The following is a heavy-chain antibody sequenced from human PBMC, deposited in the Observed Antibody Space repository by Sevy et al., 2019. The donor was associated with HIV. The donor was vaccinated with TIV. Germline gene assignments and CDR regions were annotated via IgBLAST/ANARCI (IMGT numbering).Heavy chain of an antibody. CDR1: GGTFSSYG. J-gene: IGHJ4*02. CDR3: ARGGGNGWYYFDY. D-gene: IGHD6-19*01. Sequence: ASVKVSCKASGGTFSSYGISWVRQAPGQGLEWMGGIIPILGTVNYAQKLQGRVTITADESTKTAYIELSSLRSEDTAVYCCARGGGNGWYYFDYWGQETLVTVSS. V-gene: IGHV1-69*13. CDR2: IIPILGTV.